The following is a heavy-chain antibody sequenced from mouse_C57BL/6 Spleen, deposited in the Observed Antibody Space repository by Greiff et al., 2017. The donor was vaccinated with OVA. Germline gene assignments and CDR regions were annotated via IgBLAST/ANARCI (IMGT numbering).Heavy chain of an antibody. CDR1: GYAFTSYW. CDR2: IYPGDGDT. V-gene: IGHV1-80*01. CDR3: AGALYYDYSYGYFDV. J-gene: IGHJ1*03. D-gene: IGHD2-4*01. Sequence: VQLQQPGAELVKPGASVKISCKASGYAFTSYWMNWVKQRPGQGLEWIGQIYPGDGDTNYNRKFKGKATLTADKSSSTAYMQLSSLTSEDSAVYFCAGALYYDYSYGYFDVWGTGTTVTVSS.